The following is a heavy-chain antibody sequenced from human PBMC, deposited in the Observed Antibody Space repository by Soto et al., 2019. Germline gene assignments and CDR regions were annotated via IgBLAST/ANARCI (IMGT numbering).Heavy chain of an antibody. CDR2: IDPSDSYT. CDR1: GCGFTNYW. Sequence: GESLKISGKASGCGFTNYWIGWVRQMPGKGLEWMGRIDPSDSYTNYSPSFQGHVTISADKSISTAYLQWSSLKASDTAMYYCARWTSYGMDVWGQGTTVTVSS. J-gene: IGHJ6*02. CDR3: ARWTSYGMDV. V-gene: IGHV5-10-1*01. D-gene: IGHD2-2*01.